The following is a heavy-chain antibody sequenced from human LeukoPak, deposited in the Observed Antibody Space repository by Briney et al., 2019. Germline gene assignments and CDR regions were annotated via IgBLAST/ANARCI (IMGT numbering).Heavy chain of an antibody. CDR1: GFTFGDYA. Sequence: GVLRLSCTASGFTFGDYAMSWVRQAPGKGLEWVGFIRSKAYGGTTEYAASVKGRFTISRDDSKSIAYLQMNSLKTEDTAVYYCTRDVRYYDSSGYCDYWGQGTLVTVSS. V-gene: IGHV3-49*04. CDR3: TRDVRYYDSSGYCDY. CDR2: IRSKAYGGTT. D-gene: IGHD3-22*01. J-gene: IGHJ4*02.